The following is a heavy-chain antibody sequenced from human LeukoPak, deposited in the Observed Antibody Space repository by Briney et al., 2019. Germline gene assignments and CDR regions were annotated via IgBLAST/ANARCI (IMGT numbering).Heavy chain of an antibody. CDR3: ARSIASYYYDSSGYYPKNCYYGMDV. CDR2: IYTSGST. CDR1: GGSISSGSYY. Sequence: SQTLSLTCTVSGGSISSGSYYWSWIRQPAGKGLEWIGRIYTSGSTNYNPSLKSRVTISVDTSKNQFSLKLSPVTAADTAVYYCARSIASYYYDSSGYYPKNCYYGMDVWGQGTTVTVSS. J-gene: IGHJ6*02. D-gene: IGHD3-22*01. V-gene: IGHV4-61*02.